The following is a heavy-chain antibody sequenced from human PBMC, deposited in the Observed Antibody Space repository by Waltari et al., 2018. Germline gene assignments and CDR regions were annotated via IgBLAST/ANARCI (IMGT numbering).Heavy chain of an antibody. V-gene: IGHV3-30-3*01. D-gene: IGHD1-26*01. J-gene: IGHJ4*02. CDR3: ARGLGVGSSNYLDY. CDR2: ISYDGSNK. Sequence: QVQLVESGGGVVQPGRSLRLSCAASGFTFSSYAMYWVRQAPGKGLEWVAVISYDGSNKYYADSVKGRFTISRDNSKNTLYLQMNSLRAEDTAVYYCARGLGVGSSNYLDYWGQGTLVTVSS. CDR1: GFTFSSYA.